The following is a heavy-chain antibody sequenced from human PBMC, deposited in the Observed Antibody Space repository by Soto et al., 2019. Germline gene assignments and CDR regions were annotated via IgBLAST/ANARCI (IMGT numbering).Heavy chain of an antibody. CDR2: INHSGST. J-gene: IGHJ5*02. Sequence: PSETLSLTCAVYGGSFSGYYWSWIRQPPGKGLEWIGEINHSGSTNYNPSLKSRVTISVDTSKNQFSLKLSSVTAADTAVYYCARGFTPLVAATYWFDPWGQGTLVTVSS. CDR1: GGSFSGYY. V-gene: IGHV4-34*01. CDR3: ARGFTPLVAATYWFDP. D-gene: IGHD2-15*01.